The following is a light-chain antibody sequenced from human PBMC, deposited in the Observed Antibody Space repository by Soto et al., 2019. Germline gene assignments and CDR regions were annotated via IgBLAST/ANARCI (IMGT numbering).Light chain of an antibody. CDR1: TSDIGGYNY. J-gene: IGLJ7*01. Sequence: QSALTQPASVSGSPGESIAISCTGTTSDIGGYNYVSWYQQHPGKAPKLLIYDVTARPSGVSDRFSGSKSGNTASLTISGLQAEDEAYYYCSSYTTNNRAVFGGGTQLTVL. CDR3: SSYTTNNRAV. V-gene: IGLV2-14*03. CDR2: DVT.